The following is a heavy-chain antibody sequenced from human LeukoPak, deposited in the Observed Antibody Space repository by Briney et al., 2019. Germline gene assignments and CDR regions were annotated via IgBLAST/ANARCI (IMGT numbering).Heavy chain of an antibody. D-gene: IGHD3-10*01. Sequence: PSVTLSCKASGYNFTSYYMHWVRQAPGQALGGMGIINPSGGSTSYAQKFQSRVTMTRDTSTSTAHMEPRRLRSDDTAVYYCAGDKFYYSASHSDAASYNYYLDFWGQGATVTVSS. CDR1: GYNFTSYY. V-gene: IGHV1-46*01. CDR3: AGDKFYYSASHSDAASYNYYLDF. J-gene: IGHJ4*02. CDR2: INPSGGST.